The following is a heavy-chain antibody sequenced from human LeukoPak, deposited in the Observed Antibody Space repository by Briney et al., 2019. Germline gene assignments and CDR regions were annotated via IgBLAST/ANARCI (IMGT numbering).Heavy chain of an antibody. J-gene: IGHJ4*02. V-gene: IGHV3-23*01. CDR2: ILGSGGST. Sequence: GASLRLSCAASGFTFSNYAMSWVRQAPGKRLEWVSAILGSGGSTYYADSVKGRSTVSRDNSKSTLYLQMNSLRAEDTALYYCAKWGDNDVLTGYYVPDYWGQGTLVTVSS. CDR3: AKWGDNDVLTGYYVPDY. CDR1: GFTFSNYA. D-gene: IGHD3-9*01.